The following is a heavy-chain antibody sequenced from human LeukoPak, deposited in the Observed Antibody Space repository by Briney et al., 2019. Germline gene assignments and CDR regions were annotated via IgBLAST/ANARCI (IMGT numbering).Heavy chain of an antibody. CDR2: INPNSGGT. Sequence: ASVKVSCKASGYTFTGYYMHWVRQAPGQGLEWMGWINPNSGGTNYAQKFQGRVTMTRDTSISTAYMELSRLRSDDTAVYYCARVDGYSSSWFIDYWGQGTLVTASS. V-gene: IGHV1-2*02. CDR3: ARVDGYSSSWFIDY. CDR1: GYTFTGYY. D-gene: IGHD6-13*01. J-gene: IGHJ4*02.